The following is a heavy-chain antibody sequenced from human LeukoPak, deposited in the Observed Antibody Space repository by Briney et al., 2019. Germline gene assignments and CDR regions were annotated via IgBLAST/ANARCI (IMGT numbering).Heavy chain of an antibody. Sequence: GESLKISCKGSGYSFTSYWIGWVRQMPGKGLEWMGIIYPGDSDTRYSPSFQGQVTISADQSISTAYLQWSSLKASDTAMYYCARHSRYYYDSSGYDAFDIWGQGTMVTVSS. V-gene: IGHV5-51*01. J-gene: IGHJ3*02. CDR3: ARHSRYYYDSSGYDAFDI. CDR2: IYPGDSDT. CDR1: GYSFTSYW. D-gene: IGHD3-22*01.